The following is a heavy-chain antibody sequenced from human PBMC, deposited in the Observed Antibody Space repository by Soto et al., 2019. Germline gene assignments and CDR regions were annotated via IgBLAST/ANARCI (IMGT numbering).Heavy chain of an antibody. D-gene: IGHD6-19*01. J-gene: IGHJ6*03. Sequence: EVQLVESGGGLVQPGRSLRLSCAASGFTFDDYPMHWVRQVPGKGLEWVSGINWNGGSIGYAASVKGRFTISRDNAKNSLYLQMNSLRAEDTALYYCAKANTSGRPDYHYYLDVWGKGTTVTVSS. CDR3: AKANTSGRPDYHYYLDV. CDR1: GFTFDDYP. V-gene: IGHV3-9*01. CDR2: INWNGGSI.